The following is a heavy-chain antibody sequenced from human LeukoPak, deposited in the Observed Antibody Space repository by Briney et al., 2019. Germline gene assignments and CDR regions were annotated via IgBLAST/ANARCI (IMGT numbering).Heavy chain of an antibody. D-gene: IGHD1-14*01. CDR2: IRYDGTNK. CDR1: GFTFSSYG. CDR3: ARAGPDHPTL. V-gene: IGHV3-30*02. Sequence: GRSLRLSCAASGFTFSSYGMHWVRQAPGKGLEWVAFIRYDGTNKYYADSVKGRFTISRDNSKNTLYLQMNSLRAEDTAVYYCARAGPDHPTLWGQGTLVTVSS. J-gene: IGHJ4*02.